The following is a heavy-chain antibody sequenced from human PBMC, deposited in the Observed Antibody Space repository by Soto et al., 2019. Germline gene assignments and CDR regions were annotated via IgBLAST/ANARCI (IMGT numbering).Heavy chain of an antibody. CDR1: GYTFTSYG. V-gene: IGHV1-18*01. D-gene: IGHD2-2*01. Sequence: ASVKVSCKASGYTFTSYGISWVRQAPGQGLEWMGWISAYNGNTNYAQKLQGRVTMTTDTSTSTAYMELRSLRSDDTAVYYCARDLQGYCSSPSCYLGPWGQGTLVTVSS. J-gene: IGHJ5*02. CDR3: ARDLQGYCSSPSCYLGP. CDR2: ISAYNGNT.